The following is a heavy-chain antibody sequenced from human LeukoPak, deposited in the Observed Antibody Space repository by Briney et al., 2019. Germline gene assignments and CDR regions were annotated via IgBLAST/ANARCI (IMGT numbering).Heavy chain of an antibody. CDR3: ARDRRVVVPAAMPDYYYYYMDV. CDR1: GGSISSYY. CDR2: IYYSGST. D-gene: IGHD2-2*01. J-gene: IGHJ6*03. Sequence: SETLSLTCTVSGGSISSYYWSWIRQPPGKGLEWIGYIYYSGSTNYNPSLKRRVTISVDTSKNQFSLKLSSVTAADTAVYYCARDRRVVVPAAMPDYYYYYMDVWGKGTTVTVSS. V-gene: IGHV4-59*01.